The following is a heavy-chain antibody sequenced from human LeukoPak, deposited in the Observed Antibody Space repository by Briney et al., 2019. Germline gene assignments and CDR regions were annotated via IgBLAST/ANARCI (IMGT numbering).Heavy chain of an antibody. CDR1: GGYISSYNYH. D-gene: IGHD6-13*01. Sequence: SETLSLTCTVSGGYISSYNYHWSWIRQPPGKGLEWIGYIYHSGNTNYNPSLKSRVTMSVDTSKNQFSLKLSSVTAADTAVYYCARLTAGGRDYCFEYWGQGTLVTVSS. V-gene: IGHV4-61*01. CDR2: IYHSGNT. CDR3: ARLTAGGRDYCFEY. J-gene: IGHJ4*02.